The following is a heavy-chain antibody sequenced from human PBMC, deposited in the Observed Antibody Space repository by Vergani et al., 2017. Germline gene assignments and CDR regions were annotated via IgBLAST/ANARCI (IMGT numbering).Heavy chain of an antibody. J-gene: IGHJ4*02. D-gene: IGHD6-13*01. V-gene: IGHV4-31*03. Sequence: QVQLQESGPGLVKPSQTLSLTCTVSGGSISSGGYYWSWIRQHPGKGLEWIGYIYYSGSTYYNPSLKSRVTISVDTSKNQFSLKLSSVTAADTVVYYCARYLYIAAAGIDYWGQGTLVTVSS. CDR3: ARYLYIAAAGIDY. CDR2: IYYSGST. CDR1: GGSISSGGYY.